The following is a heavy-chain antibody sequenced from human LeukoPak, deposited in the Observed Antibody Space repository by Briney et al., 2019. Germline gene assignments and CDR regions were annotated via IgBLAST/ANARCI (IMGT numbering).Heavy chain of an antibody. CDR2: IYYSGST. V-gene: IGHV4-59*01. CDR1: GGSISSYY. CDR3: ASSARLGNFDY. D-gene: IGHD3-10*01. J-gene: IGHJ4*02. Sequence: SETLSLTCTVSGGSISSYYWSWIRQPPGKGLEWIGYIYYSGSTNYNPSLESRVTISVDTSKNQFSLKLSSVTAADTAVYYCASSARLGNFDYWGQGTLVTVSS.